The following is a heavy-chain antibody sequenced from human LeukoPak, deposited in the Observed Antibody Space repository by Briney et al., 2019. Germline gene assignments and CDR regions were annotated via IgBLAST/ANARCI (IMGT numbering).Heavy chain of an antibody. Sequence: SETLSLTCTVSSGSISSYHWSWIRQPPGKGLEWIGYISYSGSTNHNPSLKSRVTMSVDTSKNQFSLKLSSVTAADTAVYYCARHWGYYMDVWGKGTTVTVS. CDR3: ARHWGYYMDV. V-gene: IGHV4-59*08. D-gene: IGHD3-16*01. CDR2: ISYSGST. J-gene: IGHJ6*03. CDR1: SGSISSYH.